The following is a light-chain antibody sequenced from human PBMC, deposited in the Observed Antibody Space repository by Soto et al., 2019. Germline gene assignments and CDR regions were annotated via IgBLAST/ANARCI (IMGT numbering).Light chain of an antibody. CDR2: AAS. V-gene: IGKV1-9*01. CDR3: QHLKSYVLT. J-gene: IGKJ4*01. Sequence: DIQLTQSPSFLSASVGDRVTITCRASQAISSYLDWYQQKPGKGPKLLIHAASTLQSGVPSRFSGSGSGTDFTLSISSLQPEDFATYYCQHLKSYVLTFGGGTKVDIK. CDR1: QAISSY.